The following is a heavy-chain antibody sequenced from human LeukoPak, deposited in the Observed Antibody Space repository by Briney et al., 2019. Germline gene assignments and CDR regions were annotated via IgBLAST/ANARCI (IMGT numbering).Heavy chain of an antibody. J-gene: IGHJ4*01. D-gene: IGHD1-26*01. CDR1: GGSIISSGHY. Sequence: PSETLSLTFTVLGGSIISSGHYWGWIRQPRGKGLEWIGSIYYSGSTYYNPSLKSRATISVDTSKNQFYLKLSSVTAADTAVSYCARGSWYFHCWVQGTLVTVSS. CDR2: IYYSGST. V-gene: IGHV4-39*01. CDR3: ARGSWYFHC.